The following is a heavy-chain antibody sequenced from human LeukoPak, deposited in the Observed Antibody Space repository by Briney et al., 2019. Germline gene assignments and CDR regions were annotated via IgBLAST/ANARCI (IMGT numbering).Heavy chain of an antibody. CDR2: IGKDGSWI. D-gene: IGHD2-2*01. CDR3: ANCGRSTSCFY. Sequence: GGSLRLSCTASGFSLSGYWMSWVRQAPGQGLEWVANIGKDGSWIHYADSVKGRFTISRDNAKNSLSLQMNSLRAEDTAVYYCANCGRSTSCFYWGQGTLVTVSS. J-gene: IGHJ4*02. CDR1: GFSLSGYW. V-gene: IGHV3-7*03.